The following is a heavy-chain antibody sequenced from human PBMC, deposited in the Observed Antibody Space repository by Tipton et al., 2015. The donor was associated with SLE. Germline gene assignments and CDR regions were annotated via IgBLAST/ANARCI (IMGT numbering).Heavy chain of an antibody. CDR2: INEDGSGT. Sequence: SLRLSCTASGIPFRSHWMHWVRQCAGKGLEWVSRINEDGSGTTYADFVRGRFTIFRDNAKNTLYLQMNSLGVDDMAVYFCARAVTGAGWDWGQGTLVTVSS. CDR1: GIPFRSHW. V-gene: IGHV3-74*01. D-gene: IGHD7-27*01. CDR3: ARAVTGAGWD. J-gene: IGHJ4*02.